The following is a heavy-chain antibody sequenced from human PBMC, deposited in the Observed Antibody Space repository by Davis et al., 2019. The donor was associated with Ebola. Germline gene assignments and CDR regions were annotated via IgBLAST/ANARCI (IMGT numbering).Heavy chain of an antibody. V-gene: IGHV4-55*02. CDR3: ARASYMDV. Sequence: PSETLSLTCAASGDSVSGTRWWTWVRQPPGKGLEWIGEIHHGGTTYSNPSLKSRLTLSVDTSKNEVSLSLSSVTAADTATYFCARASYMDVWGKGTAVTVSS. CDR2: IHHGGTT. CDR1: GDSVSGTRW. J-gene: IGHJ6*03.